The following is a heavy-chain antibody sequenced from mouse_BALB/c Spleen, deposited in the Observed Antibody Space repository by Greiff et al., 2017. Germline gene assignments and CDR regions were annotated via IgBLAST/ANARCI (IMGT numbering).Heavy chain of an antibody. J-gene: IGHJ4*01. CDR3: ASGYGNLYAMDY. CDR2: ISDGGSYT. V-gene: IGHV5-4*02. Sequence: EVMLVESGGGLVKPGGSLKLSCAASGFTFSDYYMYWVRQTPEKRLEWVATISDGGSYTYYPDSVKGRFTISRDNAKNNLYLQMSSLKSEDTAMYYCASGYGNLYAMDYWGQGTSVTVSS. CDR1: GFTFSDYY. D-gene: IGHD2-1*01.